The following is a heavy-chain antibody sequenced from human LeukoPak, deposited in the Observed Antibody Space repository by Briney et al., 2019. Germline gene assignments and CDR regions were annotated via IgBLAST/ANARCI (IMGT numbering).Heavy chain of an antibody. CDR2: IIPIFGTA. D-gene: IGHD5-24*01. CDR3: ARDLVLGDGYNYDC. V-gene: IGHV1-69*13. CDR1: GGTFSSYA. Sequence: GASVKVSCKASGGTFSSYAISWVRQAPGQGLEWMGGIIPIFGTANYAQKFQGRVTITADESTSTAYMELSSLRSEDTAVYYCARDLVLGDGYNYDCWGQGTLVTVSS. J-gene: IGHJ4*02.